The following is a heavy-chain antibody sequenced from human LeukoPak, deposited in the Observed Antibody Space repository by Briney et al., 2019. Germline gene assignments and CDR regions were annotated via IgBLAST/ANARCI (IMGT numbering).Heavy chain of an antibody. D-gene: IGHD3-22*01. J-gene: IGHJ4*02. Sequence: GGSLRLSCAASGFTFSSYGMHWVRQAPGKGLEWEAVIWYDGSNKYYADSVKGRFTISRDNSKNTLYLQMNSLRAEDTAVYYCAKCPHYDGSGFYFDYWGQGALVTVSS. CDR1: GFTFSSYG. CDR2: IWYDGSNK. V-gene: IGHV3-33*06. CDR3: AKCPHYDGSGFYFDY.